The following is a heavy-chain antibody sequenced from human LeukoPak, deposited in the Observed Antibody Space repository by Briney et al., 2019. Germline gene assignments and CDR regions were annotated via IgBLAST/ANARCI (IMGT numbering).Heavy chain of an antibody. Sequence: KSSETLSITCAVYGGSFSGYYWSWIRQPPGKGLEWIGEINHSGSTNYNPSLKSRVTISVDTSKNQFSLKLSSVTAADTAVYYCASLPIYCSSTSCRDYWGQGTLVTVSS. CDR3: ASLPIYCSSTSCRDY. V-gene: IGHV4-34*01. D-gene: IGHD2-2*01. CDR1: GGSFSGYY. J-gene: IGHJ4*02. CDR2: INHSGST.